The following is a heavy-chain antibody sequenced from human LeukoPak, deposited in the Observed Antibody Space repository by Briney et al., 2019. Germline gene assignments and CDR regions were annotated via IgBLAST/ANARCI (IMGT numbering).Heavy chain of an antibody. Sequence: SETLSLTCAVYGGSFSGYYRSWIRQPPGKGLEWIGEINHSGSTNYNPSLKSRVTISVDTSKNQFSLKLSSVTAADTAVYYCARTKQLDYWGQGTLVTVSS. D-gene: IGHD6-6*01. CDR3: ARTKQLDY. J-gene: IGHJ4*02. V-gene: IGHV4-34*01. CDR1: GGSFSGYY. CDR2: INHSGST.